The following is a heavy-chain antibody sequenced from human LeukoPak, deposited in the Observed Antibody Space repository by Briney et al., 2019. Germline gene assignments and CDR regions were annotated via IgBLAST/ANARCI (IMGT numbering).Heavy chain of an antibody. Sequence: GGSLRLSCAASGFTFSTYWMHWVRQVPGKGLVWVSRINSDGRSTDYADSVKGRFTISRDNAKNTLYLQMNSLRAEDTAVYYCARDGPNSNAFDIWGQGTMVTVSS. CDR1: GFTFSTYW. D-gene: IGHD4/OR15-4a*01. V-gene: IGHV3-74*01. CDR3: ARDGPNSNAFDI. J-gene: IGHJ3*02. CDR2: INSDGRST.